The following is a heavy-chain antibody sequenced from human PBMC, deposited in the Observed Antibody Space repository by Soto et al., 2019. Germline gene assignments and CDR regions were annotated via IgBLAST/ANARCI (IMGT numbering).Heavy chain of an antibody. CDR1: GFTFSSYG. CDR2: ISYDGSNK. CDR3: ARDSGVYYYYYGMDV. Sequence: GGSLRLSCAASGFTFSSYGMHWVRQAPGKGLEWVAVISYDGSNKYYADSVKGRFTISRDNSKNTLYLQMNSLRAEDTAVYYCARDSGVYYYYYGMDVWGQGTTVTVSS. D-gene: IGHD2-8*01. V-gene: IGHV3-30*03. J-gene: IGHJ6*02.